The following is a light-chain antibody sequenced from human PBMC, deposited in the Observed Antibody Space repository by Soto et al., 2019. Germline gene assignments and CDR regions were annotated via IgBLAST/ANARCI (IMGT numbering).Light chain of an antibody. CDR3: QQYNSYSQT. V-gene: IGKV1-5*03. CDR1: QSISSW. Sequence: DIQMTQSPSTLSASVGDRVTITCRASQSISSWLAWYQQKPGKAPKLLIYKASSLESGVPLRFSGSGSGTEFTLSISSLQPDDFATYYCQQYNSYSQTFGQGTKVDNK. J-gene: IGKJ1*01. CDR2: KAS.